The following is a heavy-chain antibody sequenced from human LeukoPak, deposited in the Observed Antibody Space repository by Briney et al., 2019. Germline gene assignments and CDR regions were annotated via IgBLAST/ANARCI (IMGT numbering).Heavy chain of an antibody. Sequence: GGSLRLSCAASGFTFDDYGMSWVRQAPGKGLEWVSGINWNGGSTGYADVVKGRCTISRDHDKDSLYLQIKIRRDDDTVLYYCASWNQRRYFDYWGQGTLVTVSS. CDR3: ASWNQRRYFDY. CDR1: GFTFDDYG. V-gene: IGHV3-20*04. CDR2: INWNGGST. J-gene: IGHJ4*02. D-gene: IGHD1-14*01.